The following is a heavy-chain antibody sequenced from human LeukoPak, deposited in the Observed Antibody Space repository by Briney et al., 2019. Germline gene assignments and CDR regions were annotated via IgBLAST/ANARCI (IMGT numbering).Heavy chain of an antibody. V-gene: IGHV4-39*07. J-gene: IGHJ4*02. CDR2: IYYSGST. Sequence: SETLSLTCTVSGGSISSSSYYWGWIRQPPGKGLEWIGSIYYSGSTYYNPSLKSRVTISVDTSKNQFSLKLSSVTAADTAVYYCARLSPYYYDSSGYYSSTSVIDYWGQGTLVTVSS. CDR3: ARLSPYYYDSSGYYSSTSVIDY. CDR1: GGSISSSSYY. D-gene: IGHD3-22*01.